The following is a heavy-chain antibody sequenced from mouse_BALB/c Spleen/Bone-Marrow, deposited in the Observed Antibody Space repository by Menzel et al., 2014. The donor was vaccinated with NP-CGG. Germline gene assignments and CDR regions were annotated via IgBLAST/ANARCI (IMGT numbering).Heavy chain of an antibody. V-gene: IGHV1-18*01. CDR2: INPNIGGT. J-gene: IGHJ2*01. CDR3: TRSRYGDY. CDR1: GYTFTDYT. Sequence: VQLQQSGPELVKLGASVKISCKTSGYTFTDYTMHWVKQSHGKSLEWIGHINPNIGGTNYNQKFKGKATLTLDKSSRTAYMELRSLTSGDSAVYYCTRSRYGDYWGQGTTLTVSS. D-gene: IGHD2-14*01.